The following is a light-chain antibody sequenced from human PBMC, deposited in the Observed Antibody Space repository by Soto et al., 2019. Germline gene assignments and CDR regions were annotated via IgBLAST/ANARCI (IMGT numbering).Light chain of an antibody. CDR3: QQRSNWPIT. CDR1: QSVSSSY. CDR2: DAS. V-gene: IGKV3D-20*02. Sequence: EIVLTQSPGTLSLSPGERATLSCRASQSVSSSYLAWYQQKPGQAPRLLIYDASNRATGIPARFSGSRSGTDFTLTISSLEPEDFAVYYCQQRSNWPITFGQGTRLEIK. J-gene: IGKJ5*01.